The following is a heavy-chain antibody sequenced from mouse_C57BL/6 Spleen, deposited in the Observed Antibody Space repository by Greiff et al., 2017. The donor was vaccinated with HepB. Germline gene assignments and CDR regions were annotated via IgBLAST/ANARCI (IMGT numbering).Heavy chain of an antibody. V-gene: IGHV5-17*01. D-gene: IGHD2-12*01. J-gene: IGHJ4*01. CDR1: GFTFSDYG. CDR2: ISSGSSTI. Sequence: EVNLVESGGGLVKPGGSLKLSCAASGFTFSDYGMHWVRQAPEKGLEWVAYISSGSSTIYYADKVKGRFTISRDNAKNTLFLQMTSLRSEDTAMYYCARPYEDYAMDYWGQGTSVTVSS. CDR3: ARPYEDYAMDY.